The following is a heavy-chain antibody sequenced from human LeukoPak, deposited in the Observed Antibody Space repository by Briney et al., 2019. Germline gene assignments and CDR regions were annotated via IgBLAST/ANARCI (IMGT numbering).Heavy chain of an antibody. CDR1: GGSISSGGYS. CDR3: VRGSSGSGTEYFHH. CDR2: IYQSGST. J-gene: IGHJ1*01. V-gene: IGHV4-30-2*01. Sequence: SETLSLTCAVSGGSISSGGYSWSWIRQPPGKGLEWIGYIYQSGSTYYNPSLKSRVTISVDMSKNQFSLKLTSVTAADTAVYYCVRGSSGSGTEYFHHWGQGTLVTVSS. D-gene: IGHD3-10*01.